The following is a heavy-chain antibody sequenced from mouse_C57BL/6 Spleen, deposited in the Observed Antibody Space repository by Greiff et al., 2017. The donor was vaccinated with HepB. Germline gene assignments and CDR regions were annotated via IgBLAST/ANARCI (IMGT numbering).Heavy chain of an antibody. J-gene: IGHJ4*01. D-gene: IGHD1-1*01. CDR1: GFTFSDYG. CDR2: ISSGSSTI. CDR3: ARDYDYYGSSYGDYAMDY. V-gene: IGHV5-17*01. Sequence: EVQLVESGGGLVKPGGSLKLSCAASGFTFSDYGMHWVRQAPEKGLEWVAYISSGSSTIYYADTVKGRFTISRDNAKNTLFLQMTSLRSEDTAMYYCARDYDYYGSSYGDYAMDYWGQGTSVTVSS.